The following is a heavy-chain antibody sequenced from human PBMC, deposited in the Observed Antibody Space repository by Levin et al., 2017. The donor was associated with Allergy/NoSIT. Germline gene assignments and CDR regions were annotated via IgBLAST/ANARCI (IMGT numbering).Heavy chain of an antibody. J-gene: IGHJ1*01. V-gene: IGHV3-48*01. CDR2: ISSSSTAI. Sequence: HTGGSLRLSCAASGFIFRSYSMNWVRQAPGKGLEWISHISSSSTAIYYTDSVKGRFTVSRDNAKNSLYLQMNSLTPDDTAVYYCTRPSEGFGEQGHWGQGTLVSVSS. CDR1: GFIFRSYS. CDR3: TRPSEGFGEQGH. D-gene: IGHD3-10*01.